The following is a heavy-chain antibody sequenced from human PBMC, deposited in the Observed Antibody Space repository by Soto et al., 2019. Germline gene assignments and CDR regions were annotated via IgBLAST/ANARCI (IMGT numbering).Heavy chain of an antibody. Sequence: SETLSLTCTVSGGSISSYYWSWIRQPPGKGLEWIGYIYYSGSTNYNPSLKSRVTISVDTSKNQFSLKLSSVTAADTAVYYCARDRGYSSSSVYYYYGMGVWGQGTTVTVSS. V-gene: IGHV4-59*01. CDR3: ARDRGYSSSSVYYYYGMGV. CDR2: IYYSGST. CDR1: GGSISSYY. D-gene: IGHD6-6*01. J-gene: IGHJ6*02.